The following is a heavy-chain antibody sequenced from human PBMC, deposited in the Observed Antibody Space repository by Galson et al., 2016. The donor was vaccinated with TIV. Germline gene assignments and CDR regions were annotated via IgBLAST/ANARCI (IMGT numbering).Heavy chain of an antibody. CDR3: AKMDSSGFDYVRRFDF. Sequence: SLRLSCAASGFTFSSFAVSWVRQAPGKGLEWVSAISAGGGRTDYIDSVKGRFTISRDNPKNTLHLQMSSLRADDTAVYFCAKMDSSGFDYVRRFDFWGQGTLATVSS. D-gene: IGHD3-22*01. J-gene: IGHJ4*02. CDR2: ISAGGGRT. CDR1: GFTFSSFA. V-gene: IGHV3-23*01.